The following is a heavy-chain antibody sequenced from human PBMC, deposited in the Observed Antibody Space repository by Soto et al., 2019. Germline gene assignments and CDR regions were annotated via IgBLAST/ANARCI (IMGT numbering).Heavy chain of an antibody. J-gene: IGHJ4*02. Sequence: GGSLRLSCAASGFTFSSYGMHWVRQAPGKGLEWVAVISYDGGNKFFADSVKGRFTISRDKSKNTLYLQMNSLRAEDTAVYYCAKEAHTFYGSYLDYWGQGTLVTISS. CDR3: AKEAHTFYGSYLDY. V-gene: IGHV3-30*18. CDR1: GFTFSSYG. CDR2: ISYDGGNK. D-gene: IGHD4-17*01.